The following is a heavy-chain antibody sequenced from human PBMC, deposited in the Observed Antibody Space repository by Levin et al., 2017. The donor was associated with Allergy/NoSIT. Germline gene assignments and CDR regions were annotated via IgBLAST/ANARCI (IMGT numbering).Heavy chain of an antibody. J-gene: IGHJ3*01. D-gene: IGHD5-18*01. V-gene: IGHV3-53*01. CDR2: IYAGSLT. CDR1: GFTVSNHY. CDR3: AIYSYGSFDF. Sequence: GESLKISCAASGFTVSNHYMSWVRQAPGKGLEWVSVIYAGSLTYYADSVKGRFTISRDNSKNTLYLQMNSLRAEDTAVYYCAIYSYGSFDFWGQGTMVTVSS.